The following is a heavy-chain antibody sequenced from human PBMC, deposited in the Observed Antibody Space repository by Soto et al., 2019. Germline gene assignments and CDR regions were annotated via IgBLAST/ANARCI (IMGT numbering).Heavy chain of an antibody. D-gene: IGHD5-12*01. V-gene: IGHV4-30-2*01. CDR2: IYHSGST. CDR1: GGSISGGGYS. Sequence: SETLSLTCAVSGGSISGGGYSWNWIRQPPGKGLEYIGYIYHSGSTYYDPSLRSRVIISLDKSKNQFSLKLSSVTAADTAVYYCARGGYSGYDFMFDYWGQGTLVTVSS. CDR3: ARGGYSGYDFMFDY. J-gene: IGHJ4*02.